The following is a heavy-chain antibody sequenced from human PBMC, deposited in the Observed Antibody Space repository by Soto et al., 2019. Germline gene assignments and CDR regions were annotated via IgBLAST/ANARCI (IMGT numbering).Heavy chain of an antibody. CDR1: GFTFSTYA. Sequence: PGGSLRLSCAASGFTFSTYAMHWVRQAPGKGLEWVALISYDGGNKYYADSVKGRFTTSRDDSKNALYLQMNSLIAEDTAVYYCARKTARGYGDYFVYWGQGTLVTVSS. V-gene: IGHV3-30-3*01. CDR3: ARKTARGYGDYFVY. D-gene: IGHD4-17*01. CDR2: ISYDGGNK. J-gene: IGHJ4*02.